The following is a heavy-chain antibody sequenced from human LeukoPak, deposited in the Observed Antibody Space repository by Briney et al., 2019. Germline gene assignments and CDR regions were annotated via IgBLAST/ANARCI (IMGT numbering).Heavy chain of an antibody. Sequence: SVKVSCKASGGTFSSYAISWVRQAPGQGLEWMGGIIPIFGTANYAQKFQGRVTITADESTSTAYMELSSLRSEDTAVYYCARGGDGRYYYYYYGMDVWGQGTTVTVSS. CDR2: IIPIFGTA. J-gene: IGHJ6*02. D-gene: IGHD1-26*01. CDR3: ARGGDGRYYYYYYGMDV. V-gene: IGHV1-69*13. CDR1: GGTFSSYA.